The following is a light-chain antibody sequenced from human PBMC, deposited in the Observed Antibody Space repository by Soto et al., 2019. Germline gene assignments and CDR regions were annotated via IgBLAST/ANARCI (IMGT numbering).Light chain of an antibody. J-gene: IGLJ3*02. CDR3: CSSRV. V-gene: IGLV2-23*01. Sequence: QSALTQPASVSGSLGQSITISCTGTSTDVGGYNFVSWYQQLPGKAPKLMIYEGSQRPSGVSNRFSGSKSGNTASLTISGLQAEDEADYYCCSSRVFGGGTKLTVL. CDR1: STDVGGYNF. CDR2: EGS.